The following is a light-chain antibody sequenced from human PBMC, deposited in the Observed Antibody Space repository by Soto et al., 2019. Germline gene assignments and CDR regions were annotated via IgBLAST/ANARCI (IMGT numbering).Light chain of an antibody. Sequence: IGLTQSPGTLSFSPGERTTLSCRASQSISRYLAWYQQKPGQGPRLLIYGASSRATGTPDRFSGSGSGTDFTLTINRLEPEDFALYYCQQYGSSPPTFGQGTKVDIK. CDR1: QSISRY. CDR2: GAS. J-gene: IGKJ1*01. V-gene: IGKV3-20*01. CDR3: QQYGSSPPT.